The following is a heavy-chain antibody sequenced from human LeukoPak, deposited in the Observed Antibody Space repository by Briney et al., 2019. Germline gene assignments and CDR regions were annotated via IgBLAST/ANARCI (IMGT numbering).Heavy chain of an antibody. J-gene: IGHJ4*02. Sequence: SETLSLTCTVSGGSVSSGSYYWSWIRQPPGKGLEWIGYIYYSGSTNYSPSLKSRVTISVDTSKNQFSLKLSSVTAADTAVYYCARDRGRWFGELLGFDYWGQGTLVTVSS. V-gene: IGHV4-61*01. CDR2: IYYSGST. CDR3: ARDRGRWFGELLGFDY. CDR1: GGSVSSGSYY. D-gene: IGHD3-10*01.